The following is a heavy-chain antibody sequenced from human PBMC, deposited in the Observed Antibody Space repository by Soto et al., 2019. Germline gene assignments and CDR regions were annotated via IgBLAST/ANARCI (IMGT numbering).Heavy chain of an antibody. V-gene: IGHV3-23*01. CDR2: VSGSGGST. D-gene: IGHD3-16*01. J-gene: IGHJ6*02. Sequence: VQLLESGGGFVQPGGSLRLSCAASAFTFSTYAMTWVRQAPGKGLEWVSSVSGSGGSTYYADSVKGRFTISRDNSKNTLYLHRNSLRAEDTAVYFCANSSATCIISCFRPFSLDLWGQGTTVTVSS. CDR3: ANSSATCIISCFRPFSLDL. CDR1: AFTFSTYA.